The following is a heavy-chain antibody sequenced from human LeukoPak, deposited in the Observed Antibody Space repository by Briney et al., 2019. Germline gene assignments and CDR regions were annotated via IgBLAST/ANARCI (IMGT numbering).Heavy chain of an antibody. D-gene: IGHD6-6*01. CDR2: IYDSGST. CDR3: ARGPSKRLDY. CDR1: GGSIRSSYYY. J-gene: IGHJ4*02. V-gene: IGHV4-39*01. Sequence: SETLSLTCTVSGGSIRSSYYYWGWIRQPPGKGLEWIGSIYDSGSTYYNPSLKRRVTISVATSTTQFSLKLNSVTAADTAVYYCARGPSKRLDYWGQGTLVTVSP.